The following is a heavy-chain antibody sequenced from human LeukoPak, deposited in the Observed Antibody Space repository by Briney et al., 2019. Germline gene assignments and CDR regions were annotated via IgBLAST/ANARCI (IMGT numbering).Heavy chain of an antibody. Sequence: GASVKVSCKASGYTFTSYYMHWVRQAPGQGLEWMGIINPSGGSTSYAQKFQGRVTMTRDTSTSTVYMELSSLRSEDTAVYYCARDRTGSPSYYDFWSAYGRDYYYYMDVWGKGTTVTVSS. D-gene: IGHD3-3*01. V-gene: IGHV1-46*01. CDR1: GYTFTSYY. J-gene: IGHJ6*03. CDR2: INPSGGST. CDR3: ARDRTGSPSYYDFWSAYGRDYYYYMDV.